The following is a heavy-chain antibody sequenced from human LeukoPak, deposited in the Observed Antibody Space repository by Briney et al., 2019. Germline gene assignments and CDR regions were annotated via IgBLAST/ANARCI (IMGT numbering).Heavy chain of an antibody. CDR2: IKQGGSEK. V-gene: IGHV3-7*01. Sequence: PGGSLRLSCAASGFTFSSYWMSWVRQAPGKGLEWVANIKQGGSEKYYVDSVKGRFTISRDNAKSSLYLQMNSLRAEDTAVYYCARAGYYDSSGYRWFDPWGQGTLVTVSS. D-gene: IGHD3-22*01. CDR3: ARAGYYDSSGYRWFDP. J-gene: IGHJ5*02. CDR1: GFTFSSYW.